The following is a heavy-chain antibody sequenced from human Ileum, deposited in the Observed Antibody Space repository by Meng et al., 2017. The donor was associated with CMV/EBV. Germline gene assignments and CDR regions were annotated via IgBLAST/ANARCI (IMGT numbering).Heavy chain of an antibody. CDR3: ARGRGRSGHDY. V-gene: IGHV4-59*01. D-gene: IGHD3-3*01. J-gene: IGHJ4*02. CDR1: GGSISSYD. CDR2: IYYSGST. Sequence: SETLSLTCTVSGGSISSYDWSWIRQPPGKGLEWIGYIYYSGSTNYNPSLKSRVTISVDTSKNQCSLKLSSVTAADTAVYYCARGRGRSGHDYWGQGTLVTVSS.